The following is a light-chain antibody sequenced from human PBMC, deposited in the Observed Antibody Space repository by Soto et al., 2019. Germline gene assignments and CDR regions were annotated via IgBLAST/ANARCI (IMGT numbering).Light chain of an antibody. CDR2: RNS. CDR3: AAWGDSLSGWV. CDR1: SSNIVTNH. Sequence: QSVLTQPPSASGTPGQRVTISCSGSSSNIVTNHVYWYQHLPGTAPKLLIYRNSLRPSGVPDRFSGSKSGTSASLAISGIRSEDEADYYCAAWGDSLSGWVFGGGTKLTVL. V-gene: IGLV1-47*01. J-gene: IGLJ3*02.